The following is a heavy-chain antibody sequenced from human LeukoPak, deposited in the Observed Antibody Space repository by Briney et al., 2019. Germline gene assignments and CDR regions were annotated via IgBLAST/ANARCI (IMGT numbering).Heavy chain of an antibody. CDR3: ARDTRVTMIVVVAADAFDI. CDR1: GYTFTGYY. Sequence: GASVMVSCKASGYTFTGYYMHWVRQAPGQGLEWMGRINPNRGGTNYAQKFQGRVTMTRDTSISTAYMELSRLRSDDTAVYYCARDTRVTMIVVVAADAFDIWGQGTMVTVSS. V-gene: IGHV1-2*06. D-gene: IGHD3-22*01. CDR2: INPNRGGT. J-gene: IGHJ3*02.